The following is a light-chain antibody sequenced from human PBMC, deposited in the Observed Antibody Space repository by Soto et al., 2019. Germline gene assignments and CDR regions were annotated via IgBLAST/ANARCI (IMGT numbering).Light chain of an antibody. CDR1: QSISSW. CDR2: DVS. Sequence: DIQMTQSPSTLSASVGDRVTITCRASQSISSWLAWYQHKPGKAPKLLIYDVSSLESGVPSRFSGSGSGTEFILTISSLQPDDFATYYCQQYDSYSWTFGQGTKVDIK. V-gene: IGKV1-5*01. J-gene: IGKJ1*01. CDR3: QQYDSYSWT.